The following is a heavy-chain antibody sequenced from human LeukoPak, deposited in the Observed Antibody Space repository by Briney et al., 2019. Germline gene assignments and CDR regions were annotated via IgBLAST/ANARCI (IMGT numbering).Heavy chain of an antibody. D-gene: IGHD1-14*01. CDR2: IYHLGAT. CDR3: ARRVRSADHRCDY. V-gene: IGHV4-4*02. J-gene: IGHJ4*02. Sequence: SETLSLTCTVSGGSISSSNWWSWVRQPPGKGLECIGEIYHLGATNYNPSLKSRVTISVDKSKNQFSLKLNSVTAADTAVYYCARRVRSADHRCDYWGQGTLITVSS. CDR1: GGSISSSNW.